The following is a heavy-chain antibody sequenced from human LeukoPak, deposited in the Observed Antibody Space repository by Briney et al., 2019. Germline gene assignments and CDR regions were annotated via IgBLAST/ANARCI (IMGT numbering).Heavy chain of an antibody. CDR3: ARHGCSSTSCYALDY. J-gene: IGHJ4*02. CDR2: ISYSGST. CDR1: GDSISSGDYY. V-gene: IGHV4-61*08. D-gene: IGHD2-2*01. Sequence: SETLSLTCTVSGDSISSGDYYWSWIRQPPGKGLEWIGYISYSGSTNYNPSLKSRVTISVGTSKNQFSLKLSSVTAADTAVYYCARHGCSSTSCYALDYWGQGTLVTVSS.